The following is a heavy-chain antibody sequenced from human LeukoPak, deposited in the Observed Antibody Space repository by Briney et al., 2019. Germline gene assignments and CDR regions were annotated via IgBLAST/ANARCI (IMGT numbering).Heavy chain of an antibody. D-gene: IGHD6-13*01. Sequence: GGSLRLSCAASGFTFSNYDMGWVRQAPGEGLEWVSSISGSGSSTYYADSVKGRFTISRDNPKNAQYLQMSSLRAEDTAVYYCAKAIAATGRWWISDYWGQGTLVTVSS. CDR3: AKAIAATGRWWISDY. V-gene: IGHV3-23*01. J-gene: IGHJ4*02. CDR1: GFTFSNYD. CDR2: ISGSGSST.